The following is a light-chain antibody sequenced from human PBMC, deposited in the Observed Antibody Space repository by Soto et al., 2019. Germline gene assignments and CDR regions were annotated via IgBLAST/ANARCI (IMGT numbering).Light chain of an antibody. CDR1: ESLLFSNGYNY. V-gene: IGKV2-28*01. CDR2: LGS. J-gene: IGKJ1*01. CDR3: MQALQTPWT. Sequence: DIVMTQSPLSLPVTPGEPASISCRSSESLLFSNGYNYLDWYLQKPGQSPQLVIYLGSSRASGVPDRFSGSGSGTDFTLKISRVEAEDVGLYYCMQALQTPWTFGQGTKVDIK.